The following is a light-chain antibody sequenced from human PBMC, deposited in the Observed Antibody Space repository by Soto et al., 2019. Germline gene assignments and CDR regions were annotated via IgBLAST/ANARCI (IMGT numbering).Light chain of an antibody. Sequence: EIVLTQSPGTLSLSPGARATLSCSASHSVSSSYLAWYQQKPVQAPRLLIYGASSSATGIPDRFSGSGSGTDFTLTISRLEPEDFAVYYCQQYGSSPLTFGIGTKVEIK. CDR3: QQYGSSPLT. CDR1: HSVSSSY. J-gene: IGKJ4*01. CDR2: GAS. V-gene: IGKV3-20*01.